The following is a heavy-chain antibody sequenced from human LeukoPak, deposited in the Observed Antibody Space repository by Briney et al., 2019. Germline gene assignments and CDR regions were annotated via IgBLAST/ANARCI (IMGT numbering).Heavy chain of an antibody. D-gene: IGHD3-9*01. V-gene: IGHV3-33*01. CDR1: GFTFSSYG. CDR2: IGSDGRNK. J-gene: IGHJ3*02. CDR3: ARVDILAEENGFDI. Sequence: GGSLRLSCATSGFTFSSYGIHWVRQAPGKGLEWVAVIGSDGRNKFYADSVTGRFTISRDNSQNTMYLQMNSLRAEDSAVYYCARVDILAEENGFDIWGQGTMVTVSS.